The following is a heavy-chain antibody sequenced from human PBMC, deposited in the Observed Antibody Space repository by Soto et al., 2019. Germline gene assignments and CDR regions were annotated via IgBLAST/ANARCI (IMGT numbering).Heavy chain of an antibody. CDR3: ARHPERYSSASDWFDP. J-gene: IGHJ5*02. Sequence: PSETLSLTCTVSGGSISSSSYYWGWIRQPPGKGLEWIGSIYYSGSTYYNPSLKSRVTISVDTSKNQFSLKLSSVTAADTAVYYCARHPERYSSASDWFDPWGQGTLVTVS. CDR1: GGSISSSSYY. CDR2: IYYSGST. D-gene: IGHD6-25*01. V-gene: IGHV4-39*01.